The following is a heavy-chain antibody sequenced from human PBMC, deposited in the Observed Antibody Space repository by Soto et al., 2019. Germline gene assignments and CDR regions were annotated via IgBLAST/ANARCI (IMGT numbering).Heavy chain of an antibody. CDR1: GGTFSSDS. J-gene: IGHJ4*02. D-gene: IGHD2-15*01. Sequence: QVQLVQSGDEVKKPGSSVQVSYKASGGTFSSDSFSWVRQAPGQGLEWMGGIIPMFDTPIYAQKFQDRVTITADESTSTAYMQLSSLRSGDTAVYYCARSGGLDRDFNYWGQGSLVTVSS. CDR3: ARSGGLDRDFNY. CDR2: IIPMFDTP. V-gene: IGHV1-69*12.